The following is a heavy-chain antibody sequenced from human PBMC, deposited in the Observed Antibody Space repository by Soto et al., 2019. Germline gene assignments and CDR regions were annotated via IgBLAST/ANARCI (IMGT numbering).Heavy chain of an antibody. CDR2: ISPYTGNT. Sequence: QVQLVQSGDEVKKPGASVKVSCKASGYIFVTYGIAWVRQAPGQGLEWMGWISPYTGNTHSATKIQGRLTMTTDTSTSTAYMDLVSLTSDDTAVYYCVMVDNYVTPTPQDVWGQGTTVTVSS. D-gene: IGHD3-16*01. CDR1: GYIFVTYG. CDR3: VMVDNYVTPTPQDV. J-gene: IGHJ6*02. V-gene: IGHV1-18*01.